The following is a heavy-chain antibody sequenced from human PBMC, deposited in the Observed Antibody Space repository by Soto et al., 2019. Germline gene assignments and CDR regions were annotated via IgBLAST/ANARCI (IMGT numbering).Heavy chain of an antibody. Sequence: QVQLVESGGGVVQPGRSLRLSCAASGFTFSSYAMHWVRQAPGKGLEWVAVISYDGSNKYYADSVKGRFTISRDNSKNTLYLQMNSLRAEDKAVYYCARDSGWYDAYYYSYGMDVWGQGTTVTVSS. CDR3: ARDSGWYDAYYYSYGMDV. V-gene: IGHV3-30-3*01. CDR1: GFTFSSYA. J-gene: IGHJ6*02. CDR2: ISYDGSNK. D-gene: IGHD6-19*01.